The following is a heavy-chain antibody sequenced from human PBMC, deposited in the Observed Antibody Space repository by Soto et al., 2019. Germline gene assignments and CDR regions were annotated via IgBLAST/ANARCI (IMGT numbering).Heavy chain of an antibody. V-gene: IGHV1-24*01. CDR2: FDPEDGET. J-gene: IGHJ6*02. CDR1: GYTLTELS. CDR3: ATRLLTGGGYYYYGMDV. Sequence: ASVKVSCKVSGYTLTELSMHWVRQAPGKGLEWMGGFDPEDGETIYAQKFQGRVTMTEDTSTDTAYMELSSLRSEDTAVYYCATRLLTGGGYYYYGMDVCGQGTTVTVSS. D-gene: IGHD3-9*01.